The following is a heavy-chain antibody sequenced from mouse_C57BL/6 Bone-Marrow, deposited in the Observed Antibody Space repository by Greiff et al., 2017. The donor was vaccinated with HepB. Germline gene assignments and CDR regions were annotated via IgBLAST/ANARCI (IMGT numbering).Heavy chain of an antibody. D-gene: IGHD2-5*01. V-gene: IGHV5-16*01. J-gene: IGHJ2*01. CDR1: GFTFSDYY. Sequence: EVNLVESEGGLVQPGSSMKLSCTASGFTFSDYYMAWVRQVPEKGLEWVANINYDGSSTYYLDSLKSRFIISRDNAKNILYLQMSSLKSEDTATYYVGRFYYSIDYWGQGTTLTVSS. CDR2: INYDGSST. CDR3: GRFYYSIDY.